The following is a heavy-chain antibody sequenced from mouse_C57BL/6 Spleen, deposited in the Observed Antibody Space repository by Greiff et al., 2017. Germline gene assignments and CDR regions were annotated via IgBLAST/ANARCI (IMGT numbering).Heavy chain of an antibody. CDR1: GFTFRDSG. CDR2: ISSGSSTI. J-gene: IGHJ1*03. Sequence: EVNVVESGGGLVKPGGSLKLSCAASGFTFRDSGMHWVRQAPETGLEWVAYISSGSSTIYYADTVKGRFTTSRDNAKNTLCLQMTSLRSEDTAMYYCATGYFDVWGTGTTVTVSS. V-gene: IGHV5-17*01. CDR3: ATGYFDV.